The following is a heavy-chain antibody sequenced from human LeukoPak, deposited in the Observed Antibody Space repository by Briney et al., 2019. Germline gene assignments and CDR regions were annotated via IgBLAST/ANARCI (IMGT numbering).Heavy chain of an antibody. D-gene: IGHD3-10*01. J-gene: IGHJ4*02. V-gene: IGHV3-53*01. CDR3: ARGSGSYYKNSARAPDY. CDR1: GFTFSSYE. Sequence: GGSLRLSCAASGFTFSSYEMSWVRQAPGKGLEWVSVIYSGGSTCYADSVKGRFTISRDNSKNTLYLQMNSLRAEDTAVYYCARGSGSYYKNSARAPDYWGQGTLVTVSS. CDR2: IYSGGST.